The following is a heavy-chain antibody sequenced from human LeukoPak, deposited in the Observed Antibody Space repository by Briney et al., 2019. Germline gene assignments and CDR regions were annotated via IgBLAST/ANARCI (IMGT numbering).Heavy chain of an antibody. V-gene: IGHV3-30*02. Sequence: PGGSLRLSCVVSGMTFDRHGMHWVRQPPGKGLEWLAFIKYDGSRTDYEGSVQGRFSVSRDNSKNTLWLEMNSLREDDTAIYYCIKDTIFTVDPFDYWGQGTLVTVSS. CDR3: IKDTIFTVDPFDY. D-gene: IGHD3-3*01. J-gene: IGHJ4*02. CDR2: IKYDGSRT. CDR1: GMTFDRHG.